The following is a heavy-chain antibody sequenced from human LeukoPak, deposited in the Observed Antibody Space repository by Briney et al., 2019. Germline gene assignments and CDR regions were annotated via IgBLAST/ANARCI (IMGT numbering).Heavy chain of an antibody. V-gene: IGHV4-59*01. CDR3: ARGRDYYDSSGYYYYLDY. D-gene: IGHD3-22*01. Sequence: SETLSLTCTVSGGSISSYYWSWIRQPPGKGLEWIGYIYYSGSTNYNPSLKSRVTISVDTSKNQFSLKLSSVTAADTAVYYCARGRDYYDSSGYYYYLDYWGQGTLVTVSS. CDR1: GGSISSYY. CDR2: IYYSGST. J-gene: IGHJ4*02.